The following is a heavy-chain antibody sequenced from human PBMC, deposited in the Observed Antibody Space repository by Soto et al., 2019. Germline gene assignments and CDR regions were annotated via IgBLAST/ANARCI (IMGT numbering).Heavy chain of an antibody. CDR2: IHYSRRT. D-gene: IGHD1-26*01. Sequence: SETLSLTCSVSNGSISGFYWTWIRQPPGKILEWIGYIHYSRRTDYNPSLTSRATMSVDTSKNQFSLNLKSITAADTAVYYCVRVGVGIGNHFDSWGRGTLVTVSS. CDR3: VRVGVGIGNHFDS. CDR1: NGSISGFY. V-gene: IGHV4-59*12. J-gene: IGHJ4*02.